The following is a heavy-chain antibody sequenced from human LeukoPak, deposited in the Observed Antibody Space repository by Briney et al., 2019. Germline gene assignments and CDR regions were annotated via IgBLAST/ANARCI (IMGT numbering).Heavy chain of an antibody. CDR1: GDSITDYY. D-gene: IGHD6-13*01. V-gene: IGHV4-59*01. Sequence: PSETLSLTCNVSGDSITDYYWTWIRQPPGKGLEWIGFIYHSGNTNYNPSLASRVTLSLDTSKTQLSLRLTSVTAADTAVYYCAREEGIAAAGALEYWGQGILVTVSS. CDR2: IYHSGNT. J-gene: IGHJ4*02. CDR3: AREEGIAAAGALEY.